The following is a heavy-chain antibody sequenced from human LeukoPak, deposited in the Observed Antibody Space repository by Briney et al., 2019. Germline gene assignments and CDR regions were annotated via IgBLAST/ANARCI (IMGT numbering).Heavy chain of an antibody. D-gene: IGHD1-1*01. Sequence: KASETLSLTCTVSGYSISSGYYWGWIRQPPGKGLEWIANMYHSGSTYYNPSLKSRVTISVDTSKNQVSLKVSSVTAADTAVYYCARKEAGRPRDYDAFDIWGQGTMVTVSS. CDR3: ARKEAGRPRDYDAFDI. J-gene: IGHJ3*02. V-gene: IGHV4-38-2*02. CDR1: GYSISSGYY. CDR2: MYHSGST.